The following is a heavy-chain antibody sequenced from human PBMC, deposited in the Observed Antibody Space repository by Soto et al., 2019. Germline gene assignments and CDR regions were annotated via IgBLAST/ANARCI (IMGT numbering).Heavy chain of an antibody. Sequence: QVQLRQWGAGLLKPSETLSLRCAVYGGSLSDYSCSWIRQSPEKGLEWIGEINHGRSTKYNPSLKRRVIISVDTTKNQVSLMLTSATAAATAVYRCAGGGGNSGYFFDYWGRGTLVTVSS. V-gene: IGHV4-34*02. J-gene: IGHJ4*02. CDR3: AGGGGNSGYFFDY. D-gene: IGHD5-12*01. CDR2: INHGRST. CDR1: GGSLSDYS.